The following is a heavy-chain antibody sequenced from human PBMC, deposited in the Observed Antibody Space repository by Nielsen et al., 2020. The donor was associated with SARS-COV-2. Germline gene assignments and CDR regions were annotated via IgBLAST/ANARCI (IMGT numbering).Heavy chain of an antibody. CDR2: INPNSGGT. V-gene: IGHV1-2*04. CDR1: GYTFTSYY. Sequence: ASVKVSCKASGYTFTSYYMHWVRQAPGQGLEWMGWINPNSGGTNYAQKFQGWVTMTRDTSISTAYMELSRLRSDDTAVYYCARGGVAAADILDYWGQGTLVTVSS. CDR3: ARGGVAAADILDY. D-gene: IGHD6-13*01. J-gene: IGHJ4*02.